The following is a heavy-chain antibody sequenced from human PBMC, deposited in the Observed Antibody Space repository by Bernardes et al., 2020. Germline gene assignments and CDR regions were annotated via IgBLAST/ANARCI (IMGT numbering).Heavy chain of an antibody. Sequence: GGSLRLSCAASGFTFSSYAMHWVRQAPGKGLEWVAVISYDGSNKYYADSVKGRFTISRDNSKNTLYLQMNSLRAEDTAVYYCTSPLDDYIWGPEGAFDIWGQGTMVTVSS. CDR1: GFTFSSYA. V-gene: IGHV3-30-3*01. CDR3: TSPLDDYIWGPEGAFDI. CDR2: ISYDGSNK. J-gene: IGHJ3*02. D-gene: IGHD3-16*01.